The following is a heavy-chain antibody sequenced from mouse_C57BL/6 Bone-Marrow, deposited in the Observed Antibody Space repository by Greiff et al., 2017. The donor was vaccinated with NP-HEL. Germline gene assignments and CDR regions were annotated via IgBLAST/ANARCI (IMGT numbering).Heavy chain of an antibody. Sequence: EVQLVESGGGLVKPGGSLKLSCAASGFTFSSSAMSWVRQTPEKRLEWVATISAGGSYTYYPDNVKGRFTISRDNAKNNLYMQMSHLKSEDTAVYYCARGWLLRDYWVQGTTLTVSS. CDR1: GFTFSSSA. V-gene: IGHV5-4*01. CDR2: ISAGGSYT. J-gene: IGHJ2*01. CDR3: ARGWLLRDY. D-gene: IGHD2-3*01.